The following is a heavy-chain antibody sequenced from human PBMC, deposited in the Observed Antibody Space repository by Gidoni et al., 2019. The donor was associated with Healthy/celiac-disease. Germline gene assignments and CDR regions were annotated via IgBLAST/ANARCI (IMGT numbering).Heavy chain of an antibody. D-gene: IGHD3-22*01. J-gene: IGHJ3*02. CDR3: ARRSNRGYYSDDAFDI. CDR2: IYYSGST. V-gene: IGHV4-30-4*01. CDR1: GGSIRSGDYY. Sequence: QVQLQESGPGLVKPSQTLSLTCTVSGGSIRSGDYYWSWIRQPPGKGLEWIGYIYYSGSTYYNPSLKSRVTISVDTSKNQFSLKLSSVTAADTAVYYCARRSNRGYYSDDAFDIWGQGTMVTVSS.